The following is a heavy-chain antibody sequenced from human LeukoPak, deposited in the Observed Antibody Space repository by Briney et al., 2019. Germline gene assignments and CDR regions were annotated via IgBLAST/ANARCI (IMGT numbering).Heavy chain of an antibody. CDR1: GGSISSGDYY. CDR3: ARDGYSSDLGAFDI. Sequence: KPSQTLSLTCTVSGGSISSGDYYWSWIRQPPGKGLEWIGYIYYSGSTYYTPSLKSRVTISVDTSKHQFSLKLSSVTAADTAVYYCARDGYSSDLGAFDIWGQGTMVTVSS. CDR2: IYYSGST. V-gene: IGHV4-30-4*08. D-gene: IGHD6-19*01. J-gene: IGHJ3*02.